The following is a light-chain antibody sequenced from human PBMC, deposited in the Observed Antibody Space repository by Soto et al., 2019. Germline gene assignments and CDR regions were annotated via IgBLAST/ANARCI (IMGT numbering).Light chain of an antibody. V-gene: IGKV2-28*01. Sequence: EIVMTQSPLTLPVTPGEPASICCRSSQSLLYNNTYNYLDWYVQKPGQSPQLLIYFGSNRTPGVPDRFSGSGSGTDFTLKINRVEAEDVGTYYCMQALQSLTFGQGTRLEIK. J-gene: IGKJ5*01. CDR3: MQALQSLT. CDR1: QSLLYNNTYNY. CDR2: FGS.